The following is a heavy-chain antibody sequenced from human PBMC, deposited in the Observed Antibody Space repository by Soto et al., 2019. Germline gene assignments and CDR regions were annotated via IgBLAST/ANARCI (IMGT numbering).Heavy chain of an antibody. V-gene: IGHV1-46*01. CDR2: INPSGGST. Sequence: ASVKVSCTASGYTFTIYYMHWVRQAPGQGLEWMGIINPSGGSTSYAQKFQGRVTMARDTSTSTAYMELSSLRSEDTAVYYCARSQGSSTSLEIYYYYYYGMDVWGQGTTVTVSS. J-gene: IGHJ6*02. CDR3: ARSQGSSTSLEIYYYYYYGMDV. CDR1: GYTFTIYY. D-gene: IGHD2-2*01.